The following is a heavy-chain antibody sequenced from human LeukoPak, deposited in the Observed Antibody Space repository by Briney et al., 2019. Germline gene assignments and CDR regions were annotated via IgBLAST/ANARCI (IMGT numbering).Heavy chain of an antibody. CDR2: ISYDGSNK. Sequence: GGSLRLSCEASGFTFSSYGMHWVRQAPGKGLEWVAVISYDGSNKYYADSVKGRFTIFRDNSKNTLYLQMNSLRAEDTAVYYCARCSTSCPYGMDVWGQGTTVTVSS. CDR1: GFTFSSYG. D-gene: IGHD2-2*01. V-gene: IGHV3-30*03. CDR3: ARCSTSCPYGMDV. J-gene: IGHJ6*02.